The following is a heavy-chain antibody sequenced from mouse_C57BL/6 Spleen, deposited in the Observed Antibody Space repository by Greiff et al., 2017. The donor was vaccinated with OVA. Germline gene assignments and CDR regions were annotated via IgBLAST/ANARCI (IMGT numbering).Heavy chain of an antibody. CDR3: ARSTGRGYFDY. D-gene: IGHD1-1*01. CDR1: GYTFTSYW. CDR2: IHPNSGST. V-gene: IGHV1-64*01. Sequence: VQLQQPGAELVKPGASVKLSCKASGYTFTSYWMHWVKQRPGKGLEWIGMIHPNSGSTNYNEKFKSKATLTVDKSSSTAYMQRSSLTSEDSAVYYCARSTGRGYFDYWGQGTTLTVSS. J-gene: IGHJ2*01.